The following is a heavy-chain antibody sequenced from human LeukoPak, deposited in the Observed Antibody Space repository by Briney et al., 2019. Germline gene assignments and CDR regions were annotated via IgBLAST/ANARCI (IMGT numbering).Heavy chain of an antibody. CDR2: ISSSSSYI. CDR1: GFTFSSYS. CDR3: ASGFDWFASWFDP. J-gene: IGHJ5*02. V-gene: IGHV3-21*01. D-gene: IGHD3-9*01. Sequence: GGSLRLSCAASGFTFSSYSMNWVRRAPGKGLEWVSSISSSSSYIYYADSVKGRFTISRDNAKNSLYLQMNSLRAEDTAVYYCASGFDWFASWFDPWGQGTLVTVSS.